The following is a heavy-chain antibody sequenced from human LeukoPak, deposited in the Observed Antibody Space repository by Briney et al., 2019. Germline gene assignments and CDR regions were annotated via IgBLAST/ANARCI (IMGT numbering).Heavy chain of an antibody. V-gene: IGHV3-48*03. J-gene: IGHJ4*02. CDR2: ISISGSDI. Sequence: GGSLRLSCAASGFTFSSYEMNWVRQAPGKGLEWVSYISISGSDIYYADSVKGRFTISRDNAKNLPYLQMNSLRAEDTAVYYCARGGGYSYGYGYWGQGTLVTVSS. CDR3: ARGGGYSYGYGY. CDR1: GFTFSSYE. D-gene: IGHD5-18*01.